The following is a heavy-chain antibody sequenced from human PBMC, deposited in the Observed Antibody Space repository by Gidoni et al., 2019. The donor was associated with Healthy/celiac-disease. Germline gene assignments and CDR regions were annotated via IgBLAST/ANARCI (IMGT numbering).Heavy chain of an antibody. CDR2: IYSGGST. J-gene: IGHJ4*02. CDR3: AREGNLKEYDFWSGYWLY. CDR1: GFTVSSNY. D-gene: IGHD3-3*01. Sequence: EVQLVESGGGLVQPGGSLRLSCAASGFTVSSNYMSWVRQAPGKGLGLVSVIYSGGSTYYADSVKGRFTISRDNSKNTLYLQMNSLRAEDTAVYYCAREGNLKEYDFWSGYWLYWGQGTLVTVSS. V-gene: IGHV3-66*01.